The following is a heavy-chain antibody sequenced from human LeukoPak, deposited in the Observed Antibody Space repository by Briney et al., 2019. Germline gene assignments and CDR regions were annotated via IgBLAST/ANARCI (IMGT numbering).Heavy chain of an antibody. CDR1: GFTFSSYA. CDR2: IYSGGTT. Sequence: SGGSLRLSCAASGFTFSSYAMSWVRQAPGKGLEWVSVIYSGGTTYYADSVKGRFTISRDNSKNTLYLQMNSLRADDTAVYYCARDVDLTVTRIVDPWGQGTLVTVSS. CDR3: ARDVDLTVTRIVDP. J-gene: IGHJ5*02. D-gene: IGHD3-9*01. V-gene: IGHV3-53*01.